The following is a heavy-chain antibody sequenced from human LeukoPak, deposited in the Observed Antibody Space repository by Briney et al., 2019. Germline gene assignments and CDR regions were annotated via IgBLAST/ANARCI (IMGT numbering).Heavy chain of an antibody. D-gene: IGHD6-13*01. J-gene: IGHJ4*02. CDR2: ISTTSNTI. CDR3: ARARYSSSWYLDY. V-gene: IGHV3-48*02. CDR1: GFTFSSYS. Sequence: TGGSLRLSCAATGFTFSSYSMHGVRQAPGKGLGWVSGISTTSNTIYYADSVKGRFTISRDNAKNSLYLQMSGLGDEDTAVYFCARARYSSSWYLDYWGQGTLVTVSS.